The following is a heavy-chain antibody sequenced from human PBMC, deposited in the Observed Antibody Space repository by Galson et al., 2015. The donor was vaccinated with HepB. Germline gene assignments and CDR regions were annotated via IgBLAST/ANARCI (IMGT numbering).Heavy chain of an antibody. CDR1: GGTFRSYA. J-gene: IGHJ4*02. Sequence: SVKVSCKASGGTFRSYAISWVRQAPGQGLEWIGGIIPIFGTPKYSQKFQGRVTVTADESTSTSDMELNSLRSDDTAVYYCARDSDSSGYFQELDYWGQGTLVIVSS. V-gene: IGHV1-69*13. CDR3: ARDSDSSGYFQELDY. CDR2: IIPIFGTP. D-gene: IGHD3-22*01.